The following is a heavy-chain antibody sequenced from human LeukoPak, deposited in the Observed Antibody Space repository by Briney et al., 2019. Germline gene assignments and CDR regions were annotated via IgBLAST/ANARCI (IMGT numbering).Heavy chain of an antibody. V-gene: IGHV3-23*01. CDR3: AKDIQLST. Sequence: GGSMRLSCAASGFTFSSSAMSRVRQAPGKGLEWVSLISASGGSTYYADSVKGRFTISRDNSKNTLYLQMNSLRAEDTAIYYCAKDIQLSTWGLGTMVTVSS. CDR1: GFTFSSSA. D-gene: IGHD5-24*01. J-gene: IGHJ3*01. CDR2: ISASGGST.